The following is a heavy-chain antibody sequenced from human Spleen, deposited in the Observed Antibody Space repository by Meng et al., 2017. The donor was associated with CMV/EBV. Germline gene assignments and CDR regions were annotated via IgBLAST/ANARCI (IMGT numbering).Heavy chain of an antibody. J-gene: IGHJ1*01. V-gene: IGHV3-21*01. CDR1: TFSSHG. D-gene: IGHD2-2*01. CDR3: ARAEYCISTTCYGIFYFQH. CDR2: ISSSSSYI. Sequence: TFSSHGMNWVRQAPGKGLEWVSSISSSSSYINYADSVKGRFTISRDNAKRSLYLQMNSLRAEDTAVYYCARAEYCISTTCYGIFYFQHWGQGTLVTVSS.